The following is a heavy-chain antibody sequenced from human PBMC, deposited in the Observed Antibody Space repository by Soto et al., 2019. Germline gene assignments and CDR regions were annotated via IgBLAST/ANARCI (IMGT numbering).Heavy chain of an antibody. Sequence: ASETLSLTCTVSGGSISSSSYYWGWIRQLPGKGLEWIGSIYYSGSTYYNPSLKSRVTISVDTSKNQFSLKLSSVTAADTAVYYCARLEQLDLVGYYGMDVWGQGTTVTVSS. CDR2: IYYSGST. CDR3: ARLEQLDLVGYYGMDV. V-gene: IGHV4-39*01. J-gene: IGHJ6*02. D-gene: IGHD6-6*01. CDR1: GGSISSSSYY.